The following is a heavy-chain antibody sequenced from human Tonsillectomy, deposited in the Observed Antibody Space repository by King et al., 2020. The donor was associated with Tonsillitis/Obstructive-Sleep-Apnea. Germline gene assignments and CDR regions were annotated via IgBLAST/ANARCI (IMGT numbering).Heavy chain of an antibody. J-gene: IGHJ4*02. Sequence: LQLQESGPGLVKPSETLSLTCTVSGGSISSSSYYWGWIRQPPGKGLEWIGSIYYSGSTDYNPSLKSRVTISVDTSKNQFSLKLSSVTAADTAVYYCARLKYAAPHFDYWGQGTLVTVSS. CDR1: GGSISSSSYY. CDR2: IYYSGST. V-gene: IGHV4-39*01. D-gene: IGHD2-8*01. CDR3: ARLKYAAPHFDY.